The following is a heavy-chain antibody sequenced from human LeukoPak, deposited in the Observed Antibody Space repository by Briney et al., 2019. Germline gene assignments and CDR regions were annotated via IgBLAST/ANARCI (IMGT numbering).Heavy chain of an antibody. Sequence: KPSETLSLTCTVSGDFISSYYWSWIRQPPGKGLEWIGYIYYNGNTNYNPSLKSRVTISVDTSKNQFSLKVSSVTAADTAVYYCARDPIRQGRHYMDVWGKGTTVTVSS. CDR1: GDFISSYY. CDR2: IYYNGNT. CDR3: ARDPIRQGRHYMDV. V-gene: IGHV4-59*01. J-gene: IGHJ6*03. D-gene: IGHD3-10*01.